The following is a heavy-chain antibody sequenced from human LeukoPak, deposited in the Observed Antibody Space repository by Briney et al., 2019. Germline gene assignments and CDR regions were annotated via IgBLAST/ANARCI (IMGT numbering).Heavy chain of an antibody. CDR1: GFTFGDYA. CDR2: IRSKAYGGTT. J-gene: IGHJ4*02. V-gene: IGHV3-49*04. Sequence: SGGSLRLSCTASGFTFGDYAMSWVRQAPGKWLEWVGFIRSKAYGGTTEYAASVKGRFTISGDDSKSIAYLQMNSLKTEDTAVYYCTRDGLGYCSSTSCSYDYWGQGTLVTVSS. D-gene: IGHD2-2*01. CDR3: TRDGLGYCSSTSCSYDY.